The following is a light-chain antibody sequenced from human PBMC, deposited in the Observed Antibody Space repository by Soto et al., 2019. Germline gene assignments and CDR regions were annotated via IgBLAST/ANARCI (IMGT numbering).Light chain of an antibody. J-gene: IGLJ3*02. CDR1: SSDVGGYNY. V-gene: IGLV2-14*01. Sequence: QSALTQPASVSGSPGQSITISCTGTSSDVGGYNYVSWYQQHPGKAPKLMIYEVSNRPSGVSNRISGSKSGNTASLTISGLQAEDEADYYCSSYTRSSTHWVFGGGTKLTVL. CDR3: SSYTRSSTHWV. CDR2: EVS.